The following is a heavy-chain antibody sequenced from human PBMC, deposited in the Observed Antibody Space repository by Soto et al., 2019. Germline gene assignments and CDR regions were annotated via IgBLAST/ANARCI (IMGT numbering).Heavy chain of an antibody. D-gene: IGHD1-1*01. CDR1: GGSISSGGYS. CDR2: IYHSGST. V-gene: IGHV4-30-2*01. Sequence: SETLSLTCAVSGGSISSGGYSWSWIRQPPGKGLEWIGYIYHSGSTYYNPSLKSRVTISVDRSKNQFSLKLTSLTAADTAVYYCARDQLEGNWFDPWGQGTLVTVSS. J-gene: IGHJ5*02. CDR3: ARDQLEGNWFDP.